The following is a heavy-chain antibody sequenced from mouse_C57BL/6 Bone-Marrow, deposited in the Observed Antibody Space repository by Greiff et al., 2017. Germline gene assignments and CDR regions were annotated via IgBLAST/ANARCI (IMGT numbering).Heavy chain of an antibody. J-gene: IGHJ3*01. CDR2: IYPRSGNT. Sequence: VQLVESGAELARPGASVKLSCKASGYTFTSYGISWVKQRTGQGLEWIGEIYPRSGNTYYNEKFKGKATLTADKSSSTAYMELRSLTSEDSAVXFGARGQLRQRFAYWGQGTLVTVSA. CDR3: ARGQLRQRFAY. V-gene: IGHV1-81*01. D-gene: IGHD3-2*02. CDR1: GYTFTSYG.